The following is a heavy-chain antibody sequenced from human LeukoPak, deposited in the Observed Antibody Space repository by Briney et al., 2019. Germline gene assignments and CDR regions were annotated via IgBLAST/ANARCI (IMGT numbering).Heavy chain of an antibody. D-gene: IGHD1-26*01. CDR1: GGFISSYY. V-gene: IGHV4-59*08. CDR2: IYYSGST. CDR3: ARLPLYIVGARDDY. Sequence: SETLSLTCTVSGGFISSYYGSWIRQPPGKGLEWIGYIYYSGSTNYNPSLKSRVTISVDTSKNQFSLKLSSVTAADTAVYYCARLPLYIVGARDDYWGQGTLVTVSS. J-gene: IGHJ4*02.